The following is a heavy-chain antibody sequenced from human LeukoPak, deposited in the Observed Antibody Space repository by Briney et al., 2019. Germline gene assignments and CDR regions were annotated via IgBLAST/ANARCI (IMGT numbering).Heavy chain of an antibody. V-gene: IGHV4-59*01. CDR3: ATEPY. Sequence: SETLSLTCTVSGGFISSYYWSWIRQPPGKGLEWIEYIYYSGSTNYNPSLKSRVTIAVDTSKIQFSLKLSSVTAADTAVYYCATEPYWGQGTLVTVSS. CDR1: GGFISSYY. J-gene: IGHJ4*02. CDR2: IYYSGST.